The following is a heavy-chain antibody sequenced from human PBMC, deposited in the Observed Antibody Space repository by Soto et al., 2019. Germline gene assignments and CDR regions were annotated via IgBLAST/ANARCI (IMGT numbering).Heavy chain of an antibody. CDR1: GYSFTSYW. V-gene: IGHV5-10-1*01. D-gene: IGHD2-21*01. J-gene: IGHJ3*02. CDR3: ARHVAGGASVGAFDI. Sequence: PGESLKISCKGSGYSFTSYWISWVRQMPGKGLEWMGRIDPSDSYTNYSPSFQGHVTISADKSISTAYLRWSSLKASDTAMYYCARHVAGGASVGAFDIWGQGTMITVSS. CDR2: IDPSDSYT.